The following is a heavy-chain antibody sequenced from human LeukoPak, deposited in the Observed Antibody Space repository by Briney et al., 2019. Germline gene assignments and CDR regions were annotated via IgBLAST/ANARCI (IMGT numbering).Heavy chain of an antibody. J-gene: IGHJ5*02. Sequence: GGSLRLSCAASGFTFSSYSMNWVRQASGKGLEWVGRIRSKANSYATAYAASVKGRFTISRDDSKNTAYLQMNSLKTEDTAVYYCTRRLVGATGNNWFDPWGQGTLVTVSS. CDR3: TRRLVGATGNNWFDP. D-gene: IGHD1-26*01. V-gene: IGHV3-73*01. CDR2: IRSKANSYAT. CDR1: GFTFSSYS.